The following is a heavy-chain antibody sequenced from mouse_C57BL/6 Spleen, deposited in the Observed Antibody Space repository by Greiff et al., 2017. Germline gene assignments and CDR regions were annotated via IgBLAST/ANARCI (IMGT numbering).Heavy chain of an antibody. CDR3: ARKDYYGSSYEAWFAY. V-gene: IGHV1-50*01. J-gene: IGHJ3*01. Sequence: QVHVKQPGAELVKPGASVKLSCKASGYTFTSYWMQWVKQRPGQGLEWIGEIDPSDSYTNYNQKFKGKATLTVDTSSSTAYMQLSSLTSEDSAVYYCARKDYYGSSYEAWFAYWGQGTLVTVSA. CDR1: GYTFTSYW. CDR2: IDPSDSYT. D-gene: IGHD1-1*01.